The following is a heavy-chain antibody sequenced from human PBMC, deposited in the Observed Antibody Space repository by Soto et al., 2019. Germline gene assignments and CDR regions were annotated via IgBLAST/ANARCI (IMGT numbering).Heavy chain of an antibody. Sequence: QLHLVQSGAVVKKPGASVPVSCSASGYPVTAYYMHWVRQAPGRGLEWMGGINPATGAAKYTQTFQGRVTMTRDTSTITVFMELSGLTSEDTAVFYCARGGGVGVAGSAAFDMWGQGTLVTVSS. D-gene: IGHD3-3*01. CDR2: INPATGAA. J-gene: IGHJ3*02. CDR1: GYPVTAYY. V-gene: IGHV1-2*02. CDR3: ARGGGVGVAGSAAFDM.